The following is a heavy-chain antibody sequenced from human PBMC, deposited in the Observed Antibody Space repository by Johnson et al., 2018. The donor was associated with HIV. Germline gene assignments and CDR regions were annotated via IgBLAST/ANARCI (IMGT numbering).Heavy chain of an antibody. Sequence: VQLVESGGGLVHPGGSLRLSCAASGFTVSTNYMSWVRQAPGKGLEWVSLIYTGGSTFSADSVKGRFTISRDNSKNALYLQMNSLRAEDTAVYYCARVRVGAFDIWGQGTMVTVSS. V-gene: IGHV3-66*02. CDR2: IYTGGST. D-gene: IGHD1-26*01. J-gene: IGHJ3*02. CDR1: GFTVSTNY. CDR3: ARVRVGAFDI.